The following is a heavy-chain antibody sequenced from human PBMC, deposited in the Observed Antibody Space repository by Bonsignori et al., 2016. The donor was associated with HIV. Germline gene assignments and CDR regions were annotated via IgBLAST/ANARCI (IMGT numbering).Heavy chain of an antibody. D-gene: IGHD3-10*01. Sequence: VRQAPGKGLEWVAFIPYDGSYKDYGDSVKGRFTVSRDNSKNALYLQMNSLRGEDTAIYYCAKDSPGMTDYWGQGTLVTVSS. CDR2: IPYDGSYK. CDR3: AKDSPGMTDY. V-gene: IGHV3-30*02. J-gene: IGHJ4*02.